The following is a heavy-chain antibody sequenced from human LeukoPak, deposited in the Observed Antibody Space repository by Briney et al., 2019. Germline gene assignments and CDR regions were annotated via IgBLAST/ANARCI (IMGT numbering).Heavy chain of an antibody. CDR2: ISSSNSYI. Sequence: GGSLRLSCAASGFTFSDYAMSWVRQAPGKGLEWVSSISSSNSYIYYADSVKGRFTISKDDAKNSLSLHMNSLRAEDTAVYYCARDLIGGYNGGYFDSWGQGTLVTVSS. CDR3: ARDLIGGYNGGYFDS. V-gene: IGHV3-21*01. J-gene: IGHJ4*02. CDR1: GFTFSDYA. D-gene: IGHD5-24*01.